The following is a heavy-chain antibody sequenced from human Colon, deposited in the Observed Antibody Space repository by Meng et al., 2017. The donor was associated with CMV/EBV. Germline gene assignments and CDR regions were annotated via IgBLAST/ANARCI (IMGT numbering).Heavy chain of an antibody. J-gene: IGHJ4*02. CDR1: GYIFNHYG. Sequence: ASVKVSCKASGYIFNHYGINWVRQAPGQGLEWMGWISGFNGKTFYAQTFQDRLTLTTDTSTKIAYMELHSLKSDDTAVYYCARGVQGGYFDYWGQGTLVTVSS. V-gene: IGHV1-18*01. CDR2: ISGFNGKT. D-gene: IGHD1-26*01. CDR3: ARGVQGGYFDY.